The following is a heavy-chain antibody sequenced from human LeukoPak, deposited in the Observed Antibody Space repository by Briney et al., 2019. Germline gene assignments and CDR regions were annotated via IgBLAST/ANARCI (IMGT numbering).Heavy chain of an antibody. Sequence: ASVRVSCKASGYTFTNYYIHWVRQAPGQGLEWMGIINPAGGSTGYAQKFQGRVTMTRDTSTSTVYMELSSLRSEDTAVYYCARYNGDLTGGFDYWGQGTMVTVSS. CDR2: INPAGGST. J-gene: IGHJ4*02. CDR1: GYTFTNYY. D-gene: IGHD4-17*01. CDR3: ARYNGDLTGGFDY. V-gene: IGHV1-46*01.